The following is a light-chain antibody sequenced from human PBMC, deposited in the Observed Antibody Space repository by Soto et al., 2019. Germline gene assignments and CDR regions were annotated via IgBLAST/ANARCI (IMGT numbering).Light chain of an antibody. CDR1: QSVSSAY. CDR2: GAS. V-gene: IGKV3-20*01. CDR3: HEFGMSTYA. J-gene: IGKJ2*01. Sequence: DIVLTQSPGTLSLSPGERATLSCRASQSVSSAYILWFQQKPGQGPRLLIYGASYRPAGIPDRFGGSGSGTEFTLAITRMEAEDSGVYYGHEFGMSTYAFGQGIKLEIK.